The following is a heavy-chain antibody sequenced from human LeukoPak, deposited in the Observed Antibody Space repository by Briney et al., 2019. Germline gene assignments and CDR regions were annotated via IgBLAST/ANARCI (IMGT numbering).Heavy chain of an antibody. CDR3: AKDERNWNYNLASQTYD. Sequence: GGSLRLSCAATGFTFSSYWMSWVRQAPGKGLEWVANIKQDGSEKYYVDSVKGRFTISRDNAKNSLYLQMSSLRAEDTAVYYCAKDERNWNYNLASQTYDWGQGTLVTVSS. CDR1: GFTFSSYW. CDR2: IKQDGSEK. J-gene: IGHJ4*02. D-gene: IGHD1-7*01. V-gene: IGHV3-7*03.